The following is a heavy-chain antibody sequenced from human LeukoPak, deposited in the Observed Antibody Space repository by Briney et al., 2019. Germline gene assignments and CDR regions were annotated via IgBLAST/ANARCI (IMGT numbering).Heavy chain of an antibody. D-gene: IGHD4-23*01. Sequence: GESLKISCKGSGYSFTSYWIGWLRQMPGKGLEWMGIIYPGDSDTRYSPSFQGQVTISADKSISTAYLQWSSLKASDTAMYYCARTDYGGNTYYYYYGMAVWGQGTTVTFSS. CDR3: ARTDYGGNTYYYYYGMAV. CDR2: IYPGDSDT. V-gene: IGHV5-51*01. CDR1: GYSFTSYW. J-gene: IGHJ6*02.